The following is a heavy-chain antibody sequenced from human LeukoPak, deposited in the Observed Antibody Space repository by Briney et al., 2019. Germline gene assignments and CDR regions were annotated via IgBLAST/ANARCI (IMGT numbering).Heavy chain of an antibody. D-gene: IGHD3-22*01. Sequence: GASVKVSCKASGYTFTSYYMHWVRQAPGQGLEWMGIINPSGGSTSYAQKFQGRVTRTRDTSTSTVYMELSSLRSEDTAVYYCARDCYDSSGLGSYYFDYWGQGTLVTVSS. CDR3: ARDCYDSSGLGSYYFDY. CDR1: GYTFTSYY. CDR2: INPSGGST. V-gene: IGHV1-46*01. J-gene: IGHJ4*02.